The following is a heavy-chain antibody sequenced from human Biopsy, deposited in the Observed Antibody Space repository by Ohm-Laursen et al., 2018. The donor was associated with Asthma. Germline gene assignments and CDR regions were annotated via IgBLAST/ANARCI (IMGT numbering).Heavy chain of an antibody. V-gene: IGHV4-31*03. CDR3: ARAQDYYDSRGYYRSSDY. CDR1: YGSITSGGYY. J-gene: IGHJ4*02. D-gene: IGHD3-22*01. CDR2: IYYSGST. Sequence: SQTLSLTCTVSYGSITSGGYYWTWIRQHPGKGLEWIGFIYYSGSTYYNPSLKSRVSISIDTSKNQFSLKLSSVTAADTAVYYCARAQDYYDSRGYYRSSDYWGQGTLVTVSS.